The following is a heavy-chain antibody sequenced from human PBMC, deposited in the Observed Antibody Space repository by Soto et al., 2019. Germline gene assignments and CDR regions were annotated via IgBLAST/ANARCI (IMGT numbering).Heavy chain of an antibody. V-gene: IGHV2-70*01. J-gene: IGHJ6*02. CDR3: ARIRREYYDSSGYHYYYYYGMDV. CDR2: IDWDDDK. CDR1: GFSLSTSGMC. D-gene: IGHD3-22*01. Sequence: SGPTLVNPTQTLTLTCTFSGFSLSTSGMCVSWIRQPPGKALEWLALIDWDDDKYYRTSLKTRLTISKDTSKNQVVLTMTNMDPVDTATYYCARIRREYYDSSGYHYYYYYGMDVWGQGTTVTVSS.